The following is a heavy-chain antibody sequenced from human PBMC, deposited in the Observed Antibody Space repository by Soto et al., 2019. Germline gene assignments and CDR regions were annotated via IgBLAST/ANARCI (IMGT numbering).Heavy chain of an antibody. D-gene: IGHD3-22*01. CDR2: ISSSSSTI. V-gene: IGHV3-48*01. Sequence: GGSLRLSCAASGFTFISYSMNWVRQAPGKGLGWVSHISSSSSTIFYTDSVKGRFTVSRHNAKNSLYPPMNSLRAADTAVYYCPRPTYYYDSSGPPAYWGQGTLVTVSS. CDR3: PRPTYYYDSSGPPAY. J-gene: IGHJ4*02. CDR1: GFTFISYS.